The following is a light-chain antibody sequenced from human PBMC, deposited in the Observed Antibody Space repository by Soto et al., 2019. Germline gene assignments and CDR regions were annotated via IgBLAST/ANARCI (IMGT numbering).Light chain of an antibody. V-gene: IGLV1-40*01. J-gene: IGLJ3*02. CDR2: GNS. CDR3: QTYDSSLSGWV. Sequence: QSVLTQPPSVSGAPGQRVTISCTGSSSNIGAGYDVHWYQQLPGTAPKLLIYGNSNRPSGLPDRFSGSKSGTSASLAITGLQAEDEADYYGQTYDSSLSGWVFGGGTKRTVL. CDR1: SSNIGAGYD.